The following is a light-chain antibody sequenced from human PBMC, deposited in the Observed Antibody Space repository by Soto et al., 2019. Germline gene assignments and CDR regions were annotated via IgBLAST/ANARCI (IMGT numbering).Light chain of an antibody. Sequence: DIPMTQSPSSLSASVGDRVTITCRASQSITTYLNWYQQKPGKAPKLLIYAASSLQSTVPSRFSGSGSGTDFTLTVSSLQPEHFATYYCQESYSTPWTFGQGTKVEIK. CDR1: QSITTY. J-gene: IGKJ1*01. CDR2: AAS. V-gene: IGKV1-39*01. CDR3: QESYSTPWT.